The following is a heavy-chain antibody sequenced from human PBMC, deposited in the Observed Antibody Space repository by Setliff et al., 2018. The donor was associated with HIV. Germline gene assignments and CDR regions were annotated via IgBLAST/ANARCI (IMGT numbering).Heavy chain of an antibody. CDR1: GFTFSSYW. D-gene: IGHD2-21*01. J-gene: IGHJ4*02. V-gene: IGHV3-74*01. CDR2: INSDGSST. Sequence: PGGSLRLSCAASGFTFSSYWMHWVRQAPGKGLVWVSRINSDGSSTSYADSVKGRFTISRDNAKNTLYLQMNGLRAEDTAVYYCGRDRIESAIGHWGQGTLVIVSS. CDR3: GRDRIESAIGH.